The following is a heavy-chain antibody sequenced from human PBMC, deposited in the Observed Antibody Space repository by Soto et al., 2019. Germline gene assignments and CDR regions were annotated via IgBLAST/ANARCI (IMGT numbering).Heavy chain of an antibody. V-gene: IGHV3-43*01. J-gene: IGHJ4*02. CDR3: AKDMTGETKGYYFDY. D-gene: IGHD7-27*01. CDR1: GFTFDDYT. CDR2: ISWDGGST. Sequence: GGSLRLSCAASGFTFDDYTMHWVRQAPGKGLEWVSLISWDGGSTYYADSVKGRFTISRDNSKNSLYLQMNSLRTEDTALYYCAKDMTGETKGYYFDYWGQGTLVTVSS.